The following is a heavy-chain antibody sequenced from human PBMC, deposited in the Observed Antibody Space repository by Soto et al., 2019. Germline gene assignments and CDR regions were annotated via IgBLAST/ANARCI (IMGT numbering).Heavy chain of an antibody. CDR3: ASGFDSDGLYNGGHP. CDR2: ILHIGST. J-gene: IGHJ5*02. CDR1: GGSIRTTNW. D-gene: IGHD3-22*01. Sequence: VQLQESGPGLVKPSGTLSLTCTVSGGSIRTTNWWSWVRQSPGQGLEWIGEILHIGSTNYNPSLKSRVTISIEKSKNQFSLRLSSVTAADTAVYYCASGFDSDGLYNGGHPWGKGTLVSVSS. V-gene: IGHV4-4*02.